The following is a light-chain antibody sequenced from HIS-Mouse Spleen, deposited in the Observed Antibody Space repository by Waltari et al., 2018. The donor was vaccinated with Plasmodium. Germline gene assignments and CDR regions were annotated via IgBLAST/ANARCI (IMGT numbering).Light chain of an antibody. CDR2: KAS. CDR1: QSISSW. CDR3: QQKWT. V-gene: IGKV1-5*03. Sequence: DIQMTQSPSTLSASVGDRVTITCRASQSISSWLAWYKQKPGKAPKLLIYKASSLESGVPSRFSGSGSGTEFTLTISSLQPDDFATYYCQQKWTFGQGTKVEIK. J-gene: IGKJ1*01.